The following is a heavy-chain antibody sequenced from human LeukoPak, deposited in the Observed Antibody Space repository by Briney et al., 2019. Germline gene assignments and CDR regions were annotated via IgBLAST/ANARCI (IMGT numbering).Heavy chain of an antibody. CDR3: ARGSGWYLWWYFDL. V-gene: IGHV4-34*01. D-gene: IGHD6-19*01. Sequence: SETLSLTCAVYGGSFSGYCWSWIRQPPGKGLEWIGEINHSGSTNYNPSLKSRVTISVDTSKNQISLKLSSVTAADTAVYYCARGSGWYLWWYFDLWGRGTLVTVSS. J-gene: IGHJ2*01. CDR2: INHSGST. CDR1: GGSFSGYC.